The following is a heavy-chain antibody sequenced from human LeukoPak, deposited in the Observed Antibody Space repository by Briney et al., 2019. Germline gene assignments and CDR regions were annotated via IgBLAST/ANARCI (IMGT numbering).Heavy chain of an antibody. CDR3: ARDVGNSGWYTFDY. J-gene: IGHJ4*02. Sequence: SQTLSLTCAISGDSVSGNNGAWNWIRQSPSRGLEWLGRTYYRSKWYNDYAVSMKGRITINPDTSKNQFSLQVNSVTPEDTAVYYCARDVGNSGWYTFDYWGQGTLVTVPS. D-gene: IGHD6-19*01. CDR1: GDSVSGNNGA. V-gene: IGHV6-1*01. CDR2: TYYRSKWYN.